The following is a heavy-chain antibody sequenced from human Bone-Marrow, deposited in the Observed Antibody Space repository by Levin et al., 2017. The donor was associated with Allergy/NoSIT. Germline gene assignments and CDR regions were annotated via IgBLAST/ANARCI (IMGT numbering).Heavy chain of an antibody. CDR1: GFTFSSYA. CDR2: ISYDGSNK. J-gene: IGHJ4*02. Sequence: GESLKISCAASGFTFSSYAMHWVRQAPGKGLEWVAVISYDGSNKYYADSVKGRFTISRDNSKNTLYLQMNSLRAEDTAVYYCARDHYDILTGYVGGLDYWGQGTLVTVSS. CDR3: ARDHYDILTGYVGGLDY. V-gene: IGHV3-30-3*01. D-gene: IGHD3-9*01.